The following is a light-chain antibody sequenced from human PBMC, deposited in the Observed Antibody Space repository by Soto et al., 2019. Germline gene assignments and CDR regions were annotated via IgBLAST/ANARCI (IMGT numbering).Light chain of an antibody. CDR3: QSYDSSLSAVV. J-gene: IGLJ2*01. CDR2: GNS. Sequence: QSVLTQPPSVSGAPGQRVTISCTGSSSNIGASYDVHWYQHLPGTAPKLLISGNSNRPSGVPDRFSGSKSGTSASLAITGLQAEDEADYYCQSYDSSLSAVVFGGGTQLTVL. CDR1: SSNIGASYD. V-gene: IGLV1-40*01.